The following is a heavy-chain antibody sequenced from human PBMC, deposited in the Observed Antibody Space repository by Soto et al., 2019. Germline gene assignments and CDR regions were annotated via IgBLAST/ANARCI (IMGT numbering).Heavy chain of an antibody. CDR2: ISYDGSNK. CDR1: AFTLSSYA. Sequence: GGSLRLSCAASAFTLSSYAMHLVRQAPGKGLEWVAVISYDGSNKYYADSVKGRFTISRDNSKNTLYLQMNSLRAEDTAVYYCARELTFFGDYVDYYSYYGIHFWCKATTGTRSS. D-gene: IGHD4-17*01. V-gene: IGHV3-30-3*01. J-gene: IGHJ6*04. CDR3: ARELTFFGDYVDYYSYYGIHF.